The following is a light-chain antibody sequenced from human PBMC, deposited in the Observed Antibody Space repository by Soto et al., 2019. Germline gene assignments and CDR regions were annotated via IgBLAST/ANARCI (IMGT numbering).Light chain of an antibody. Sequence: DIQMTQSPSSLSASVGDRVTITCRASQSISSYLNWYQQKPGKAPKLLIYAASSLQSGVPSRFSGSGSGTDFTLTVSSLXXXXXXXXXCXQSYSTPRTFGQGTKV. CDR2: AAS. V-gene: IGKV1-39*01. CDR1: QSISSY. J-gene: IGKJ1*01. CDR3: XQSYSTPRT.